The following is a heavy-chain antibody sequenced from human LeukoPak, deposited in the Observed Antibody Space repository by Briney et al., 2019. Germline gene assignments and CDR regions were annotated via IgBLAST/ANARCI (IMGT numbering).Heavy chain of an antibody. CDR3: ARGLGSGTYTQYYMDV. CDR1: GFTVSSDY. V-gene: IGHV3-53*01. J-gene: IGHJ6*03. CDR2: IYSGGST. Sequence: GGSLRLSCAASGFTVSSDYMTWARQAPGKGLEWVSLIYSGGSTYYADSVKGRFTISRDNFKNTLYLQMNSLRAEDTAVYYCARGLGSGTYTQYYMDVWGKGTTVTVSS. D-gene: IGHD3-10*01.